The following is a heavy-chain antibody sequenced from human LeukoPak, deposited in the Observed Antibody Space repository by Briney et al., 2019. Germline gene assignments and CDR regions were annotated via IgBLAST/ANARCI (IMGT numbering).Heavy chain of an antibody. J-gene: IGHJ4*02. CDR3: AVYYYDSSGYAPGY. D-gene: IGHD3-22*01. CDR2: ISSDGSNK. V-gene: IGHV3-30*04. CDR1: GFTFSSYA. Sequence: GRSLRLSCAASGFTFSSYAMHWVRQAPGKGLEWVAVISSDGSNKYYADSVKGRFTISRDNSKNTLYLQMNSLRAEDTAVYYCAVYYYDSSGYAPGYWGQGTLVTVSS.